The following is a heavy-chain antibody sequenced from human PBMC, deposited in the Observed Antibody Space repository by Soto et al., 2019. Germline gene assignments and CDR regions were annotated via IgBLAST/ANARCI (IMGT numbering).Heavy chain of an antibody. CDR1: GGTFSSYT. CDR3: ARSIGYCSGGSCYSGAFDI. CDR2: IIPILGIV. Sequence: QVQLVQSGAEVKKPGSSVKVSCKASGGTFSSYTISWVRQAPGQGLEWMGRIIPILGIVNYAQKFQGRVTITADKSTSTAYMELSSLRSEDTAVYYCARSIGYCSGGSCYSGAFDIWGQGTMVTVSS. J-gene: IGHJ3*02. V-gene: IGHV1-69*02. D-gene: IGHD2-15*01.